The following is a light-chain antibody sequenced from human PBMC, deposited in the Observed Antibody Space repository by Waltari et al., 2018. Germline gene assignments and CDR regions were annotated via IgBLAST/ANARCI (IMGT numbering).Light chain of an antibody. Sequence: EIVLTQSPATLSLSPGERATLPPSASQSVSVYLAWYQQKPGQAPRLPIFDASSRATGIPARFSGSGSGTDFTLTISSLEPEDFAVYYCQQRSNGLTFGGGTRVEIK. CDR1: QSVSVY. CDR3: QQRSNGLT. CDR2: DAS. J-gene: IGKJ4*01. V-gene: IGKV3-11*01.